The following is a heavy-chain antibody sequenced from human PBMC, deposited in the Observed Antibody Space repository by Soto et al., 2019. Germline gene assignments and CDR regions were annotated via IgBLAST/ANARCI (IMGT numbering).Heavy chain of an antibody. D-gene: IGHD2-15*01. V-gene: IGHV4-31*03. Sequence: QVQLQESGPGLVKPSQTLSLTCTVSGGSISSGGYYWSWIRQHPGKGLEWIGYIYYSGSTYYNPSLKSRVTISVDTSKNQFSLKLSSVTAADTAVYYCARDRASAAYYYYGMDVRGQGTTVTVSS. CDR3: ARDRASAAYYYYGMDV. CDR1: GGSISSGGYY. J-gene: IGHJ6*02. CDR2: IYYSGST.